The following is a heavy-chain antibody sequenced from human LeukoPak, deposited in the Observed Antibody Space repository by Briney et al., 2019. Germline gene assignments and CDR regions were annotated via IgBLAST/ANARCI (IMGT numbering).Heavy chain of an antibody. J-gene: IGHJ6*03. Sequence: GGCLRLSCAASGFTVTYYYMSWVRQAPGKGLEWVAFIRYDGSNKYYTDSVKGRFTISRDNSKNTLYLQMNSLRAEDTAVYYCAKGRGWEASYYYYYMDVWGKGTTVTISS. D-gene: IGHD1-26*01. V-gene: IGHV3-30*02. CDR3: AKGRGWEASYYYYYMDV. CDR2: IRYDGSNK. CDR1: GFTVTYYY.